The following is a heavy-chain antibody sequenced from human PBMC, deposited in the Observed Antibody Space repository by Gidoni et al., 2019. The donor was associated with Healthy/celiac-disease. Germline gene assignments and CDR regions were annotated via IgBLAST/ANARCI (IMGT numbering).Heavy chain of an antibody. CDR1: GGTFSSYA. J-gene: IGHJ6*02. CDR2: IIPTFGTA. D-gene: IGHD3-10*01. Sequence: QVQLVQSGAEAKKPGSSVKVSCKASGGTFSSYAIRWVRQAPGQGLEWMGGIIPTFGTANYAQKFQGRVTMTADESTSTAYMELSSLRSEDTAVYDCARSWGGSGTILYYYYGMDVWGQGTTVTVSS. V-gene: IGHV1-69*01. CDR3: ARSWGGSGTILYYYYGMDV.